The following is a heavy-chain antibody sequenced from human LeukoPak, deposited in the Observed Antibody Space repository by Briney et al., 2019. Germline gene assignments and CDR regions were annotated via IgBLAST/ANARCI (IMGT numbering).Heavy chain of an antibody. V-gene: IGHV3-53*01. J-gene: IGHJ4*02. CDR3: ARVWFGYFFQ. CDR2: IHTGGTT. D-gene: IGHD3-10*01. CDR1: GFTFSNYW. Sequence: PGGSLRLSCAASGFTFSNYWMHWVRQAPGKGLEWVSVIHTGGTTHYTDSVKGRFTISKDNSNNTVYLQMNSVRVEDTAVYYCARVWFGYFFQWGQGALVTASS.